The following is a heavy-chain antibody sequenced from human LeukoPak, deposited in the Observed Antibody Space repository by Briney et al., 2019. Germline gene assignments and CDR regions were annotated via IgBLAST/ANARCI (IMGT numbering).Heavy chain of an antibody. J-gene: IGHJ5*02. CDR1: GYTFTSYG. V-gene: IGHV1-18*01. Sequence: ASVKVSCKASGYTFTSYGISWVRQAPGQGLEWMGWISAYNGNTNYAQKLQGRVTMTTDTSTSTAYMELSSLRSEDTAVYYCARGRHWDMYCSGGSCYHNWFDPWGQGTLVTVSS. CDR2: ISAYNGNT. CDR3: ARGRHWDMYCSGGSCYHNWFDP. D-gene: IGHD2-15*01.